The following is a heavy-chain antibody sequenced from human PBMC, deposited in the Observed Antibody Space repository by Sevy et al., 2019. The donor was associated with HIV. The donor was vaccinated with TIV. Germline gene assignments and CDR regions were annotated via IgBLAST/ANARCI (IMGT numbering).Heavy chain of an antibody. Sequence: GESLKISCKGSLYSFSNYWIGWVRQMPGKGLEWMGIIYPSDSDTRYSPSFQGQVTISADKSINTAYLQWSSLKASDTAMYYCARGARGTLPAYYYYGMDVWGPGTMVTVSS. J-gene: IGHJ6*02. CDR2: IYPSDSDT. V-gene: IGHV5-51*01. D-gene: IGHD1-1*01. CDR1: LYSFSNYW. CDR3: ARGARGTLPAYYYYGMDV.